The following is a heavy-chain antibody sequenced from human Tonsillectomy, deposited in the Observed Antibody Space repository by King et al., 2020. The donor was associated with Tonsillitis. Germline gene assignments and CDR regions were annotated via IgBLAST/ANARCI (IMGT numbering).Heavy chain of an antibody. J-gene: IGHJ4*02. CDR3: ARAMIRGQEVFDY. CDR1: GYTFSSHY. D-gene: IGHD3-10*01. V-gene: IGHV1-46*01. CDR2: IHPDGGST. Sequence: VQLVESGAEVKKPGASVRVSCKASGYTFSSHYIHWVRQAPGQGLEWVGIIHPDGGSTTYGQKIEDRLTVTRDTSTGTVYMEVSNLRSEDTALYYCARAMIRGQEVFDYWGQGTLVTVSS.